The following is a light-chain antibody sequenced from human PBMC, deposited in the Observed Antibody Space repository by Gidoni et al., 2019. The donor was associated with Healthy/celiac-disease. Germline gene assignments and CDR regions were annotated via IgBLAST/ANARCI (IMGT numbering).Light chain of an antibody. V-gene: IGKV1-33*01. J-gene: IGKJ4*01. Sequence: DIQMTQSPSSLSASVGDRVTITCQASQDISNYLNWYQQKPGKAHKLLIYDASNLETGVPSRFSGSGSGTDFTFTISSLQPEDIATYYCQQYDNLSLTFXGXTKVEIK. CDR2: DAS. CDR1: QDISNY. CDR3: QQYDNLSLT.